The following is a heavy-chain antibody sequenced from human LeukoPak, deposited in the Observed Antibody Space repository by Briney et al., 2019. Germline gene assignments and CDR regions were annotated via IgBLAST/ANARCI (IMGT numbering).Heavy chain of an antibody. Sequence: SETLSLTCAVSGGSIRSSIWWTWVRRPPGEGLEWIGEIYHSGSTNYNPSLKSRVTISLDKSKNQFSLRLSSVTAADTAVYYCARNSGHSDFDYWGPGTLVTVSS. J-gene: IGHJ4*02. CDR3: ARNSGHSDFDY. CDR1: GGSIRSSIW. CDR2: IYHSGST. V-gene: IGHV4-4*02. D-gene: IGHD4-23*01.